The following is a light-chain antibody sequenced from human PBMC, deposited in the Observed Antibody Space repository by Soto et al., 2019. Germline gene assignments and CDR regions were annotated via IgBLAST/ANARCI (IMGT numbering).Light chain of an antibody. V-gene: IGLV1-40*01. CDR2: GDN. J-gene: IGLJ2*01. CDR3: AAWDDSLSGRVI. CDR1: SSNIGRGYD. Sequence: QSVLTQPPSVSGAPGQRVTISCTGSSSNIGRGYDVHWYQQVPGSAPRLLLSGDNTRPSGVPDRFSGSRSGTSASLAITGLRSEDEADYYCAAWDDSLSGRVIFGGGTKLTVL.